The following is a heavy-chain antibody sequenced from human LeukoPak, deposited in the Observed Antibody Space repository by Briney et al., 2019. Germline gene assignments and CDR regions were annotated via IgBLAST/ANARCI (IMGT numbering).Heavy chain of an antibody. D-gene: IGHD1-1*01. Sequence: GGSLRLSCAASGFPFSSYSMNWVRQAPGKGLEWVSYISASGSNIYYLDSVKGRFTVSRDNTMNSLFLQMDRPRAEDTAVYYCVRVKGTYFDFWGQGTLVTVSS. CDR2: ISASGSNI. CDR3: VRVKGTYFDF. V-gene: IGHV3-48*01. J-gene: IGHJ4*02. CDR1: GFPFSSYS.